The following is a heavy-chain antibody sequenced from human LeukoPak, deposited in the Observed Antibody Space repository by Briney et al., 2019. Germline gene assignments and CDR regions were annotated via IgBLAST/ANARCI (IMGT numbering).Heavy chain of an antibody. Sequence: SETLSLTCTVSGGSISSSSYYWGWIRQPPGKGLEWIGSIYYSGSTYYNPSLKSRVTISVDTSKNQFSLKLSAVTAADTAVYYCARAPRRSGSQYYFDYWGQGTLVTVSS. J-gene: IGHJ4*02. CDR1: GGSISSSSYY. D-gene: IGHD1-26*01. V-gene: IGHV4-39*01. CDR2: IYYSGST. CDR3: ARAPRRSGSQYYFDY.